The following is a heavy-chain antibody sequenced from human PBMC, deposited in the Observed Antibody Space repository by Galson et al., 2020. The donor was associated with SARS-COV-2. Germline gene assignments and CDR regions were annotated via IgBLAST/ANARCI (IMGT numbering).Heavy chain of an antibody. D-gene: IGHD3-10*01. J-gene: IGHJ6*02. V-gene: IGHV3-30*04. Sequence: GGSLRLSCAASGFTFSSYAMHWVRQAPGKGLEWVAVISYDGSNKYYADSVKGRVTISRDNSKNTLYLQMNSLRAEDTAVYYCARAFGGGYYYGMDVWGQGTTVTVSS. CDR2: ISYDGSNK. CDR1: GFTFSSYA. CDR3: ARAFGGGYYYGMDV.